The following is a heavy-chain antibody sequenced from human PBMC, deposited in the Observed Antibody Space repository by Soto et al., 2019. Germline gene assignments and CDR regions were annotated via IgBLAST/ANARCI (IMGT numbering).Heavy chain of an antibody. J-gene: IGHJ4*02. CDR2: VYYDEST. CDR1: GVSLNSGHYY. Sequence: SETLSLTCSVSGVSLNSGHYYWVWIRQSPGKGLAWIASVYYDESTYYNPSLKSRVTISIDKPKNQFSLTLKSVTAADTAVYYCGKVLIGATRHTDVDSWGQGALVTVSS. CDR3: GKVLIGATRHTDVDS. V-gene: IGHV4-39*01. D-gene: IGHD2-15*01.